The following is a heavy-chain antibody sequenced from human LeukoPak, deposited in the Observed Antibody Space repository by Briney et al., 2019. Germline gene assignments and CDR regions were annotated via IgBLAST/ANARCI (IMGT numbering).Heavy chain of an antibody. CDR2: IRYDGSNK. CDR3: AKDLPYYFDY. J-gene: IGHJ4*02. V-gene: IGHV3-30*02. CDR1: GFTFSSYG. Sequence: GGSLRLSCAASGFTFSSYGMHWVRQAPGKGLEWAAFIRYDGSNKYYADSVKGRFTISRDNSKNTLYLQMNSLRAEDTAVYYCAKDLPYYFDYWGQGTLVTVSS.